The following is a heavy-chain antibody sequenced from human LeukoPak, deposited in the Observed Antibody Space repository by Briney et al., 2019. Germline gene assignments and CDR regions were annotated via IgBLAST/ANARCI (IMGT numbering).Heavy chain of an antibody. CDR2: INPNSGGT. V-gene: IGHV1-2*02. J-gene: IGHJ3*02. CDR1: GYTFTGYY. Sequence: ASVKVSCKASGYTFTGYYMHWVRQAPGQGLEWMGWINPNSGGTNYAQKFQGRVTMTRDTSISTAYMELSRLRSDDTAVYYCARDHPPYCSSTICYGEGAFAFDIWGQGTMVTVSS. CDR3: ARDHPPYCSSTICYGEGAFAFDI. D-gene: IGHD2-2*01.